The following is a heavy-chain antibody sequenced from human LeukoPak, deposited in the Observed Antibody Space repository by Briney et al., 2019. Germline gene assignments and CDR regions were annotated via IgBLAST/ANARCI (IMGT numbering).Heavy chain of an antibody. V-gene: IGHV4-61*01. CDR2: IYYSGST. J-gene: IGHJ4*02. D-gene: IGHD3-16*02. CDR3: ARDLGYRYFDY. CDR1: GGSVSGGSNY. Sequence: SETLSLTCTVSGGSVSGGSNYGSWIRQPPGKGLEWIGYIYYSGSTNYNPSLKSRVTISVDTSKNQFSLRLSSVTAADTAVYYCARDLGYRYFDYWGQGTLVTVSS.